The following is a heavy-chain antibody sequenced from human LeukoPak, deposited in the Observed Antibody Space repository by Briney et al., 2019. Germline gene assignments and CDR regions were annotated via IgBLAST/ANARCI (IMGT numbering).Heavy chain of an antibody. D-gene: IGHD3-3*01. CDR1: GGTFSSYT. CDR2: IIPILGIA. Sequence: GASVKVSCKASGGTFSSYTISWVRQAPGQGLGWMGRIIPILGIANYAQKFQGRVTITADKSTSTAYMELSSLRSEDTAVYYCARDQRLILEWLSSSRYGMDVWGQGTTVTVSS. J-gene: IGHJ6*02. V-gene: IGHV1-69*04. CDR3: ARDQRLILEWLSSSRYGMDV.